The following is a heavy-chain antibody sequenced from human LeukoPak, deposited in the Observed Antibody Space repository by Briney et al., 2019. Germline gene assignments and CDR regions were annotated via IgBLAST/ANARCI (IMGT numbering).Heavy chain of an antibody. CDR2: INPNSGGT. J-gene: IGHJ4*02. D-gene: IGHD3-22*01. CDR1: GYTFTGYY. V-gene: IGHV1-2*02. CDR3: AAHYYDSSGYVDY. Sequence: ASVKVSCKASGYTFTGYYMHWVRQAPGQGLEWMGWINPNSGGTNYAQKFQGRVTMTRDTSISTAYMELSRLRSDDTAVYYRAAHYYDSSGYVDYWGQGTLVTVSS.